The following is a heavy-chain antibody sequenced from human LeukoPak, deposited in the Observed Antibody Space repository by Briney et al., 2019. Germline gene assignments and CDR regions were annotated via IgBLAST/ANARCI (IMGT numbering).Heavy chain of an antibody. CDR2: ISGSSGAT. CDR1: GFPFSSYS. Sequence: GGSLRLSCAASGFPFSSYSMNWVRQVPGKGLEWVSYISGSSGATFYADSVRGRFTISRDNAKNSLYLQMNSLRDEDTAVYYCARDFRYYFDYWGQGTLVTVSS. CDR3: ARDFRYYFDY. J-gene: IGHJ4*02. D-gene: IGHD1-14*01. V-gene: IGHV3-48*02.